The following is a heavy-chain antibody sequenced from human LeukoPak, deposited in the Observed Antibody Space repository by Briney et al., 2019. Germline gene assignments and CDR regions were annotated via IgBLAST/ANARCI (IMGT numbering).Heavy chain of an antibody. J-gene: IGHJ4*02. CDR1: GFTFSSYG. CDR2: ISSSGNT. CDR3: VKGRISEDGLDF. D-gene: IGHD6-13*01. V-gene: IGHV3-23*01. Sequence: GRSLRLSCAASGFTFSSYGMHWVRQTPGKGLDWVSSISSSGNTYYADSVKGRFTISRDNSKNMLYLQMNSLRAEDTAVYYCVKGRISEDGLDFWGQGTLVTVSS.